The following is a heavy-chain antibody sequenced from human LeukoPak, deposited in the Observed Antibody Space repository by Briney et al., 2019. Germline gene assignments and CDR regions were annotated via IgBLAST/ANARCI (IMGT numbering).Heavy chain of an antibody. V-gene: IGHV1-46*01. CDR1: GYTFTYYY. CDR2: INPSGGST. D-gene: IGHD2-2*01. J-gene: IGHJ5*02. CDR3: ARDQSRAGTLYQLPTEGWFDP. Sequence: ASVKVSCKASGYTFTYYYMHWVRQAPGQGLEWMGIINPSGGSTSYAQKFQGRVTMTRDTSTSTVYMELSSLRSEDTAVYYCARDQSRAGTLYQLPTEGWFDPWGQGTLVTVSS.